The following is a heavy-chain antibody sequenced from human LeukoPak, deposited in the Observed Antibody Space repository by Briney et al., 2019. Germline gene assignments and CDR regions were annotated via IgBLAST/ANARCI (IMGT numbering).Heavy chain of an antibody. CDR3: ARDRGSHHTYYFDY. D-gene: IGHD2-15*01. Sequence: ASVKVSCKASGYSVTGYYMHWVRQAPGQGLEWMGWINPNSGGTNYAQKFQGRVTMTRDTSISTAYMELSRLRSDDTAVYYCARDRGSHHTYYFDYWGQGTLVTVSS. CDR2: INPNSGGT. J-gene: IGHJ4*02. V-gene: IGHV1-2*02. CDR1: GYSVTGYY.